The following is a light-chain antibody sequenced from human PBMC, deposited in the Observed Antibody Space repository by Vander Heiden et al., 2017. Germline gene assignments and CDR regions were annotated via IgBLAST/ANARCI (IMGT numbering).Light chain of an antibody. CDR1: QSISSY. V-gene: IGKV1-39*01. CDR3: RQRYSTPWT. CDR2: AAS. Sequence: IQITQPPSSLSASVRDRVTITCRASQSISSYLNWYQQKPGRDPKLLIYAASSLKSGVPSRLSGSGAGTDFTLTISSLQPEDFATDYCRQRYSTPWTFGQGTKVEIK. J-gene: IGKJ1*01.